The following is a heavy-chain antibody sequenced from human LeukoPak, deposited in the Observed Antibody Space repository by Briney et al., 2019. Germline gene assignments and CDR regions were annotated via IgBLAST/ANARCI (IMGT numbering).Heavy chain of an antibody. V-gene: IGHV4-39*01. J-gene: IGHJ4*02. Sequence: KPSETLSLTCTVSGASVSGSDSNWGWVRQPPGKGLEWIGNVYYSGSTAYNPSLKSRVTMSVDTSKNQFSLKMTSVTAADTAVYYCTRLSKGRYFDYIFDYWGQGTLVTVSS. D-gene: IGHD3-9*01. CDR1: GASVSGSDSN. CDR2: VYYSGST. CDR3: TRLSKGRYFDYIFDY.